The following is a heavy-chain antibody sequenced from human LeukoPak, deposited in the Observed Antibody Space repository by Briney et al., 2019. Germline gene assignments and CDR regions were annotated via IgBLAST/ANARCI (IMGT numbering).Heavy chain of an antibody. V-gene: IGHV1-18*01. D-gene: IGHD3-22*01. CDR1: GYTFTSYG. J-gene: IGHJ4*02. CDR3: ARDPGRMIVVDPESSFDY. Sequence: GASVKVSCKASGYTFTSYGISWVRQAPGQGLEWMGWISAYNGNTNYAQKLQGRVTMTTDTSTSTAYMELRSLRSDDTAVYYCARDPGRMIVVDPESSFDYWGQGTLVTVSS. CDR2: ISAYNGNT.